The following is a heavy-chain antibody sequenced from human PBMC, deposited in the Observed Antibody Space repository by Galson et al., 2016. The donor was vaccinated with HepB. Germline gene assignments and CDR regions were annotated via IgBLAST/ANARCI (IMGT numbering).Heavy chain of an antibody. CDR3: ARDSRDFYFDY. V-gene: IGHV1-18*01. CDR2: TSPYNGNT. CDR1: GHTFTSYGTNYG. J-gene: IGHJ4*02. D-gene: IGHD3-3*01. Sequence: SVKVSCKASGHTFTSYGTNYGISWVRQAPGQGPEWMGWTSPYNGNTNYAQNFRGRVTMTTDTSTSTAYMELRSLRSDDTAVYYCARDSRDFYFDYWGQGTLVTVSS.